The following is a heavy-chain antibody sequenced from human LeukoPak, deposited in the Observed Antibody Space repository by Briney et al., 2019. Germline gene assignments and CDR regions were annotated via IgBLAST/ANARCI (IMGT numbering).Heavy chain of an antibody. V-gene: IGHV3-23*01. J-gene: IGHJ4*02. Sequence: GGSLRLSCAASGFTFSNYGMSWVRQAPGKGLEWVSAISGSGSSSYYADSVKGRFTIFRDNSKNTLYLQINSLRAEDTAIYYCAKDQRTISTFDYWGQGTLVTVSS. CDR3: AKDQRTISTFDY. D-gene: IGHD3-3*01. CDR2: ISGSGSSS. CDR1: GFTFSNYG.